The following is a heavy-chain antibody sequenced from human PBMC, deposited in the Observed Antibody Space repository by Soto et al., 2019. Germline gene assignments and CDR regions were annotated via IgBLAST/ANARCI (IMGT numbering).Heavy chain of an antibody. CDR2: IYPGDSET. V-gene: IGHV5-51*01. CDR3: ARHGEGYCSGGSCLYYGMDV. J-gene: IGHJ6*02. CDR1: GYSFTTHW. Sequence: GGSLKISCKCSGYSFTTHWIVWVRQMPEKGLEWVGIIYPGDSETRYSPSFQGQVSISADQSTSTAYLQWSSLKASDSAIYYCARHGEGYCSGGSCLYYGMDVWGQGTTVTVAS. D-gene: IGHD2-15*01.